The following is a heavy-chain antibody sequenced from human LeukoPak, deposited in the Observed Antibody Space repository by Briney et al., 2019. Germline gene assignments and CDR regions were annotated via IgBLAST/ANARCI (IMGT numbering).Heavy chain of an antibody. CDR2: MNPKSGGT. J-gene: IGHJ4*02. CDR3: ARSPDILTGEKFDY. D-gene: IGHD3-9*01. Sequence: ASVKVSCKASGYTFTGYYVHWVRQAPGQGLEWMGWMNPKSGGTNYAQKFEARVTMNRDTSISTAYMELSRLRFDDTAVYYCARSPDILTGEKFDYWGQGSLVTVSS. V-gene: IGHV1-2*02. CDR1: GYTFTGYY.